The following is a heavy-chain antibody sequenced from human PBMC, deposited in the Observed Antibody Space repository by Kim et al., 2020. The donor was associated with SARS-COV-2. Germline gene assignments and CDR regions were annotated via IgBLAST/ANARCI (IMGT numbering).Heavy chain of an antibody. D-gene: IGHD6-13*01. V-gene: IGHV4-39*01. Sequence: SETLSLTCTVSGGSISSSSYYWGWIRQPPGKGLEWIGSIYYSGSTYYNPSLKSRVTISVDTSKNQFSLKLSSVTAADTAVYYCARRWSAADAFDIWGQGT. CDR1: GGSISSSSYY. J-gene: IGHJ3*02. CDR2: IYYSGST. CDR3: ARRWSAADAFDI.